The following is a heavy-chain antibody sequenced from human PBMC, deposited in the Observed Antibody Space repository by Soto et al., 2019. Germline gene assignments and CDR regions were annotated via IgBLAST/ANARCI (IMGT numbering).Heavy chain of an antibody. CDR2: IIPIPGTA. CDR3: ARSQGSSTSIEISYYYYYGMDV. V-gene: IGHV1-69*01. D-gene: IGHD2-2*01. CDR1: GGTFGSYA. J-gene: IGHJ6*02. Sequence: QVQLVQSGAEVKKPGSSVKVSCKASGGTFGSYAISWVRQAPGQGLEWMGGIIPIPGTANYAQKFQGRVTIAADEATSTASMELRSLRSEDTAVYYCARSQGSSTSIEISYYYYYGMDVWGQGTTVTVSS.